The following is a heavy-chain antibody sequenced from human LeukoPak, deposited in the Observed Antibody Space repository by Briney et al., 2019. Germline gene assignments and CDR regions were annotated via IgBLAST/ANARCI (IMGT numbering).Heavy chain of an antibody. CDR1: GGSISSSNW. Sequence: SETLSLTCAVSGGSISSSNWWSWVRQPPGKGLEWIGEIYHSGSTNYNPSLKSRVTISVDTSKNQFSLKLSSVTAADTAVYYCARANYGSDSYYYYYYMDVWGKGTTVTISS. V-gene: IGHV4-4*02. CDR3: ARANYGSDSYYYYYYMDV. D-gene: IGHD4/OR15-4a*01. CDR2: IYHSGST. J-gene: IGHJ6*03.